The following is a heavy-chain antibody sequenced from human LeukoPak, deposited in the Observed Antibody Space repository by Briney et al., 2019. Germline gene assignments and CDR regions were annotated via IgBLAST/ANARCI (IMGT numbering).Heavy chain of an antibody. CDR1: GFTVSSNY. CDR3: AREVGGPSSSWIDY. D-gene: IGHD6-13*01. V-gene: IGHV3-53*01. Sequence: SGGSLRLSCAASGFTVSSNYMSWVRQAPGKGLEWVSVIYSGGSTYYADSVKGRFTISRDNSKNSLYLQMNSLRAEDTAVYYCAREVGGPSSSWIDYWGQGTLVTVSS. CDR2: IYSGGST. J-gene: IGHJ4*02.